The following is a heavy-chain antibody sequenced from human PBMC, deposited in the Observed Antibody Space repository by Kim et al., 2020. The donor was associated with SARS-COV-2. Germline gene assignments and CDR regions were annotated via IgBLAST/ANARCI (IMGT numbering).Heavy chain of an antibody. CDR2: IKVDGSEK. V-gene: IGHV3-7*01. J-gene: IGHJ4*02. CDR3: AGGGRGRY. D-gene: IGHD3-16*01. CDR1: GFTFSTYW. Sequence: GGSLRLSCAASGFTFSTYWMSWVRQAPGKGLEWVAEIKVDGSEKYYVDSVKGRFTISRDNDKNSVYLQMNSLRAEDTAIYYCAGGGRGRYWGQGTLVTVSS.